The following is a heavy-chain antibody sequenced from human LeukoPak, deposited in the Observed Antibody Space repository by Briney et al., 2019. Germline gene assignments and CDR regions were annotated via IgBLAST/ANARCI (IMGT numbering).Heavy chain of an antibody. CDR3: ATTSITIFGVVIIYAFDI. J-gene: IGHJ3*02. CDR2: FDPEDGET. Sequence: ASVKVSCKVSGYSLSDLSIHWVRHVHGKGLEWMGGFDPEDGETIYAQKFQGRVTMTEDTSTDTAYMELSSLRSEDTAVYYCATTSITIFGVVIIYAFDIWGQGTMVTVSS. D-gene: IGHD3-3*01. V-gene: IGHV1-24*01. CDR1: GYSLSDLS.